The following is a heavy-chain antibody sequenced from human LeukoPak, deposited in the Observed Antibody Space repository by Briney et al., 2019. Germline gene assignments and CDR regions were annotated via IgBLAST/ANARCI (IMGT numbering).Heavy chain of an antibody. J-gene: IGHJ4*02. CDR2: IWYDGSNK. Sequence: GGSLRLSCAASGFTFSSYGMHWVRQAPGKGLEWVAVIWYDGSNKYYADSVKGRFTISRDNSKNTLYLQMNSLRAGDTAVYYCARVRGYQLPVDYWGQGTLVTVSS. CDR3: ARVRGYQLPVDY. CDR1: GFTFSSYG. V-gene: IGHV3-33*01. D-gene: IGHD2-2*01.